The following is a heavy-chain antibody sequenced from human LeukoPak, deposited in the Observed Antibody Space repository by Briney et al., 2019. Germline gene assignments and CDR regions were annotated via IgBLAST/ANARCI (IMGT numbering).Heavy chain of an antibody. Sequence: GASVKVSCKASGYTFTSYGISWVRQAPGQGLEWMGWISAYNGNTNYAQKLQGRVTMTTDTSTSTAHMELRSLRSDDTAVYYCARDSFTMVRGVIMGIDYWGQGTLVTVSS. J-gene: IGHJ4*02. CDR3: ARDSFTMVRGVIMGIDY. CDR2: ISAYNGNT. V-gene: IGHV1-18*01. D-gene: IGHD3-10*01. CDR1: GYTFTSYG.